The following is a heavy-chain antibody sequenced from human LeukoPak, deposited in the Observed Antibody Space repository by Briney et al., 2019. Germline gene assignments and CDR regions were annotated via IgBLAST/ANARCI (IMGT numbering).Heavy chain of an antibody. V-gene: IGHV4-39*01. D-gene: IGHD3-22*01. J-gene: IGHJ4*01. CDR1: GGSISSSSYY. CDR3: ARHRDYYDT. CDR2: IYYSGST. Sequence: SETLSLTCTVSGGSISSSSYYWGWIRQPPGKGLEWIGSIYYSGSTYYNPSLKSRVTISVDRSKNQFSLKMNSVTAADTAVYFCARHRDYYDTWGHGTLVTVSS.